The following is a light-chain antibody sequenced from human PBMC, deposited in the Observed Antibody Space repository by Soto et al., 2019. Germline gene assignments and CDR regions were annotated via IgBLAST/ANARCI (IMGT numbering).Light chain of an antibody. CDR3: QRYDNWPLT. J-gene: IGKJ4*01. V-gene: IGKV3-15*01. Sequence: EIVLTHSPGTLSLSPGETATLSCRASQSVSGNLAWYQQKPGLSPRLLIYHTSTRATGVPARFSGSGSGTEFSLTISSLQSEDSAVYYCQRYDNWPLTFGGGTKVDIK. CDR2: HTS. CDR1: QSVSGN.